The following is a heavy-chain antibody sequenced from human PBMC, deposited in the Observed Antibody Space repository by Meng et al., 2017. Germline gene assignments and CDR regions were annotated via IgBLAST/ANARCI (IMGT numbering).Heavy chain of an antibody. Sequence: ASVKVSCKASGYTFTSYAMHWVRQAPGQGLEWMGWINPNSGGTNYAQKFQGRVTMTRDTSISTAYMELSRLRSDDTAVYYCARAVSSGWSRFAFDIWGQGTMVTVSS. CDR1: GYTFTSYA. J-gene: IGHJ3*02. CDR3: ARAVSSGWSRFAFDI. CDR2: INPNSGGT. V-gene: IGHV1-2*02. D-gene: IGHD6-19*01.